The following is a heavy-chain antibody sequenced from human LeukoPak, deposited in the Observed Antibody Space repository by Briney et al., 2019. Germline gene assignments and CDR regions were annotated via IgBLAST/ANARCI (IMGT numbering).Heavy chain of an antibody. Sequence: GGSLRLSCAASGFTFSSYSMNWVRQAPGKGLEWVSSISSSSSYIYYADSVKGRFTISRDNAKNSLYLQMNSLRAEDTAVYYCARDLVAVAGKALAFDIWGQGTTVTVSS. D-gene: IGHD6-19*01. CDR3: ARDLVAVAGKALAFDI. V-gene: IGHV3-21*01. CDR1: GFTFSSYS. J-gene: IGHJ3*02. CDR2: ISSSSSYI.